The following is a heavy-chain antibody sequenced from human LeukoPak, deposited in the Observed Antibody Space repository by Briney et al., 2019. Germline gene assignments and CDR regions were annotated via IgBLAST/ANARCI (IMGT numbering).Heavy chain of an antibody. J-gene: IGHJ3*02. V-gene: IGHV3-33*08. CDR3: ARVVSSRNDAFDI. D-gene: IGHD6-19*01. Sequence: PGGSLRLSCAASGFTFDDYAMHWVRQAPGKGLEWVAVIWYDGSNKYYADSVKGRFTISRDNSKNTLYLQMNSLRAEDTAVYYCARVVSSRNDAFDIWGQGTMVTVSS. CDR1: GFTFDDYA. CDR2: IWYDGSNK.